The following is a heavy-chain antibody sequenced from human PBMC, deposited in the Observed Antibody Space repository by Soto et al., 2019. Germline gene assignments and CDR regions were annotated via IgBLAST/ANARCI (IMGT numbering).Heavy chain of an antibody. Sequence: SETLSLTCSVSGDSISTVDYFWAWIRQPPGQALEYIGYIYKSTTTYYNPSFESRVAISLDTSKSQFSLTVTSVTAADTAVYLCARGRYCLTGRCFPNWFDSWGQGTLVTVSS. CDR2: IYKSTTT. J-gene: IGHJ5*01. CDR1: GDSISTVDYF. V-gene: IGHV4-30-4*01. D-gene: IGHD2-15*01. CDR3: ARGRYCLTGRCFPNWFDS.